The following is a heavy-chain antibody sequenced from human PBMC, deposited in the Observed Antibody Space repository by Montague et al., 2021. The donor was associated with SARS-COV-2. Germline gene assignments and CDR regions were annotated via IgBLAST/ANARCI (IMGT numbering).Heavy chain of an antibody. V-gene: IGHV3-21*01. CDR3: ARDGRHY. D-gene: IGHD2-15*01. Sequence: SLRLSCAASVFTFSSYSMNWVRQAPGKGLEWVSSISSSSSYRYSADSVKGRFTISRDNPRNSLYLQMNSLRAEDTAVYYCARDGRHYWGQGTLGTVSP. J-gene: IGHJ4*02. CDR2: ISSSSSYR. CDR1: VFTFSSYS.